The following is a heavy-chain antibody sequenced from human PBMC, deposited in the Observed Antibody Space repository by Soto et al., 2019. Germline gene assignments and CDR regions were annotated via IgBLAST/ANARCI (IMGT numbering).Heavy chain of an antibody. CDR2: IYYSGST. D-gene: IGHD3-10*01. V-gene: IGHV4-31*03. Sequence: QVQLQESGPGLVKPSQTLSLTCTVSGGSISSGGYYWSWIRQHPGKGLEWLGYIYYSGSTYYNPSLKSRVTRSVDTSKNQVALKLSSVTAADTAVYYGARGGRGFGLRSPQWGQGTLVTVSS. CDR1: GGSISSGGYY. J-gene: IGHJ4*02. CDR3: ARGGRGFGLRSPQ.